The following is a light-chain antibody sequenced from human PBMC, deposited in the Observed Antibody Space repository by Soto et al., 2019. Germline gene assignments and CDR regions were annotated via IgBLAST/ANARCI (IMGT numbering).Light chain of an antibody. CDR2: QVS. J-gene: IGLJ2*01. V-gene: IGLV2-8*01. Sequence: QSVLTQPPSASGSPGQSVTISCTGTSSDIGGYNYVSWYQQHPGKAPKLMIYQVSKRPSGVPDRFSGSKSGNTASLTVSGLQAEDEADYYCSSYVGRKVFGGGTKLIVL. CDR3: SSYVGRKV. CDR1: SSDIGGYNY.